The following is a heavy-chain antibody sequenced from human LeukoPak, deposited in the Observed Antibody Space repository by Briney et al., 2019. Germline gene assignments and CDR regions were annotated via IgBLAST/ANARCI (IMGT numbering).Heavy chain of an antibody. Sequence: ASVKVSCKASGYTFTSYYMHWVRQAPGQGLEWMGLINPSGGSTSYAQKFQGRVTMTRDTSTSTVYMELSSLRSEDTAVYYCARDSAGKGYSSSPRWFDPWGQGTLVTVSS. V-gene: IGHV1-46*01. CDR2: INPSGGST. D-gene: IGHD6-13*01. CDR3: ARDSAGKGYSSSPRWFDP. CDR1: GYTFTSYY. J-gene: IGHJ5*02.